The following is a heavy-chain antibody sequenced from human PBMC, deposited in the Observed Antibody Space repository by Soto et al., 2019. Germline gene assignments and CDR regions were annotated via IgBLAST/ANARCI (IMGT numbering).Heavy chain of an antibody. D-gene: IGHD6-19*01. CDR3: ARERIIAVAGYDY. J-gene: IGHJ4*02. CDR1: GASIRSTDYY. V-gene: IGHV4-30-4*02. Sequence: SETLSLTCTVSGASIRSTDYYWSWIRQAPGKGLEWIGYVYYTGSTYYNPSLMSRLTISVDTSKNQFSLKLSSVTAADTAVYYCARERIIAVAGYDYWGQGTLVTVSS. CDR2: VYYTGST.